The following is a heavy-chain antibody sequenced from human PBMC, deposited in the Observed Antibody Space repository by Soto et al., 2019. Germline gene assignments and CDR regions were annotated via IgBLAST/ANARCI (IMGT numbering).Heavy chain of an antibody. Sequence: GGSLRLSCTASQIIFSAFAMSWVRQAPGKGLEWVSGITGSGGSTNYADSVKGRFTISRDNSKDTLYLQMNSLRAEDMATYYCALVTVTRIRGEPPAHWGQGTLVTVSS. D-gene: IGHD3-10*01. CDR1: QIIFSAFA. CDR3: ALVTVTRIRGEPPAH. CDR2: ITGSGGST. J-gene: IGHJ4*02. V-gene: IGHV3-23*01.